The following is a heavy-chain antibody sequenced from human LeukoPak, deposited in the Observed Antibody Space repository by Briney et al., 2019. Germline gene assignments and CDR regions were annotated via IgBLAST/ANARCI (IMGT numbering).Heavy chain of an antibody. CDR1: GFTFNSYS. V-gene: IGHV3-48*02. CDR3: ARGVTTILSSSNY. J-gene: IGHJ4*02. D-gene: IGHD4-17*01. CDR2: ISGSGSTI. Sequence: GGSLRLSCAASGFTFNSYSMHGVRQAPGKGLEWVSYISGSGSTIYYADSVKGRFTIPRDNAKNSLYLQMNSMRDEDTAVFYCARGVTTILSSSNYWGQGALVTVSS.